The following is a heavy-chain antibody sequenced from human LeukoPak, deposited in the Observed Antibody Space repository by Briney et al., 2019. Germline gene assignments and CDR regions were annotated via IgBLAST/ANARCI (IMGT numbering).Heavy chain of an antibody. J-gene: IGHJ4*02. Sequence: SETLSLTCTVSGGSISSSSYYWGWIRQPPGTGLEWIGSIYYSGSTYYNPSLKSRVTISVDTSKNQFSLKLSSVTAADAAVYYCARRPTCSGGSCYSGFDYWGQGTLVTVSS. V-gene: IGHV4-39*01. CDR1: GGSISSSSYY. D-gene: IGHD2-15*01. CDR3: ARRPTCSGGSCYSGFDY. CDR2: IYYSGST.